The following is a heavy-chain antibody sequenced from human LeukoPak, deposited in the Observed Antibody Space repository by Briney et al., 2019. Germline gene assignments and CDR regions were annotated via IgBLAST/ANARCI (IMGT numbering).Heavy chain of an antibody. J-gene: IGHJ4*02. Sequence: GGSLRLSCAASGFTFSDYYMSWIRQAPGKGLEWVSYISSSSSYTNCADSVKGRFTISRDNAKNSLYLQMNSLRAEDTAVYYCARARTLRFLEWLYYFDYWGQGTLVTVSS. V-gene: IGHV3-11*06. CDR1: GFTFSDYY. D-gene: IGHD3-3*01. CDR2: ISSSSSYT. CDR3: ARARTLRFLEWLYYFDY.